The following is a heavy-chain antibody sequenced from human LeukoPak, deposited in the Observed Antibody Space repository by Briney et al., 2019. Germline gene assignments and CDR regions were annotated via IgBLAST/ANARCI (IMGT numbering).Heavy chain of an antibody. CDR1: GGSISSSNW. Sequence: SETLSLTCAVSGGSISSSNWWSWVRQPPGKGLEWIGEIYHSGSTNYNPSLKSRVTISVDTSKNQFSLKLSSVTAADTAVYYCARVVWFGENRTYYFDYWGQGTLVTVSS. CDR3: ARVVWFGENRTYYFDY. V-gene: IGHV4-4*02. D-gene: IGHD3-10*01. J-gene: IGHJ4*02. CDR2: IYHSGST.